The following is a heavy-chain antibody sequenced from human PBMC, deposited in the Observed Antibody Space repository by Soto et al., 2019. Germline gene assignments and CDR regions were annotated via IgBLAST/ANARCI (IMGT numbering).Heavy chain of an antibody. CDR3: AKVGRVRQYYYDSTASVYFDY. D-gene: IGHD3-22*01. CDR1: GVRVNISA. Sequence: LGCAACGVRVNISAVTGVLKTPGKGLEWVSAISGSGGSTYYADSVKGRFTISRDNSKNTLYLQMNSLRAEDTAVYYCAKVGRVRQYYYDSTASVYFDYSAQPPLVTVPS. CDR2: ISGSGGST. V-gene: IGHV3-23*01. J-gene: IGHJ4*02.